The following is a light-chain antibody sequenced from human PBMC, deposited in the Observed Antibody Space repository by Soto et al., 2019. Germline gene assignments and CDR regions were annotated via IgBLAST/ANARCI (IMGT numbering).Light chain of an antibody. J-gene: IGKJ4*01. V-gene: IGKV1-39*01. CDR2: AAS. CDR1: QSISSY. Sequence: DIQMTQSPSSLSASVGHRVTITCRASQSISSYLDWYQQKPGKAPKLLIYAASSLQSGVPSRFSGSGSGTDFTLTISSLQPEDFATYYCQQSYSTPLTVGGGTKVEIK. CDR3: QQSYSTPLT.